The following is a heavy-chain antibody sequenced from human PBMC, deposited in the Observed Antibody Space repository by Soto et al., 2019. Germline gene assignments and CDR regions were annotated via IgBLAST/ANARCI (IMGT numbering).Heavy chain of an antibody. CDR3: AKEKNRILDY. Sequence: GGSLRLSCAGSGFTFEDHTMHWVRQVPGKGLEWVSLITWDGDSTFYTDSVKGRFTISRDNTDRSLFLQMDSLRIEDTALYYCAKEKNRILDYWGQGTLVTVSS. CDR2: ITWDGDST. V-gene: IGHV3-43*01. J-gene: IGHJ4*02. CDR1: GFTFEDHT.